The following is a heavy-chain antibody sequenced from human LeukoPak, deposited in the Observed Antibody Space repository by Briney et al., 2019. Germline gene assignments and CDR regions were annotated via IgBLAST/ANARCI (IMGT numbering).Heavy chain of an antibody. CDR2: IYYSGST. V-gene: IGHV4-39*01. CDR1: GGSISSSSYY. D-gene: IGHD3-22*01. J-gene: IGHJ4*02. Sequence: SETLSLTCTVSGGSISSSSYYWGWIRQPPGKGLEWIGSIYYSGSTYYNPSLKSRVTISVDTSKNQFSLKLSSVTAADTAVYYCARPVNYYDSSGYYWSYYFDYWGQGTLVTVSS. CDR3: ARPVNYYDSSGYYWSYYFDY.